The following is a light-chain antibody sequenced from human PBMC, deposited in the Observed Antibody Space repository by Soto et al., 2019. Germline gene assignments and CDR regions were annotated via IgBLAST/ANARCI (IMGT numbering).Light chain of an antibody. CDR3: CSRTSIITYI. CDR2: GNR. Sequence: QSVLTQPPSVSGAPGQRVTISCTGNSSNLGAGYDVHWYQQLPGAAPKLVIFGNRNRPSGVPERFSGSKSGTSASLAITGLQADDEADYYCCSRTSIITYIFGSGTKLTVL. V-gene: IGLV1-40*01. J-gene: IGLJ1*01. CDR1: SSNLGAGYD.